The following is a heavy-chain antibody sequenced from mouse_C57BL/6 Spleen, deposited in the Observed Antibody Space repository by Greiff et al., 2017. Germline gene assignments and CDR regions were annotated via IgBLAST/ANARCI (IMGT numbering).Heavy chain of an antibody. J-gene: IGHJ4*01. Sequence: VQLQQSGPELVKPGASVKISCKASGYTFTDYYMNWVKQSHGKSLEWIGDINPNNGGTSYNQKFKGKATLTVDKSSSTAYMELRSLTSEDSAVYYCARPYYYGSSYPFYAMDYWGQGTSVTVSS. V-gene: IGHV1-26*01. D-gene: IGHD1-1*01. CDR2: INPNNGGT. CDR3: ARPYYYGSSYPFYAMDY. CDR1: GYTFTDYY.